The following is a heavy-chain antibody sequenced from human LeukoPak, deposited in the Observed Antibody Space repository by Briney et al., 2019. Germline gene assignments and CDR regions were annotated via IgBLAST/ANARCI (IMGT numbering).Heavy chain of an antibody. Sequence: PGGSLRLSCAASGFTFSSYWMSWVRQAPGKGLEWVANIKQDGSEKYHVDSVKGRFTISRDNAKNSLYLQMNSLRAEDTAVYYCARVPVVTAPEVYMDVWGKGTTVTVSS. V-gene: IGHV3-7*01. D-gene: IGHD2-21*02. CDR2: IKQDGSEK. J-gene: IGHJ6*03. CDR1: GFTFSSYW. CDR3: ARVPVVTAPEVYMDV.